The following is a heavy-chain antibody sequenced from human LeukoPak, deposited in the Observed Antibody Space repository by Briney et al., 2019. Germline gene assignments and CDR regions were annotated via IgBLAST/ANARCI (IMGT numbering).Heavy chain of an antibody. J-gene: IGHJ3*02. Sequence: AASVKVSCKASGYTFTSYDINWVRQATGQGLEWMGWMNPNSGNTGYAQKFQGRVTMTRNTSISTAYMELSSLRSEDTAVYYCARGRNFLGDYDYGDNAFDIWGQGTMVTVSS. V-gene: IGHV1-8*01. CDR1: GYTFTSYD. CDR3: ARGRNFLGDYDYGDNAFDI. D-gene: IGHD4-17*01. CDR2: MNPNSGNT.